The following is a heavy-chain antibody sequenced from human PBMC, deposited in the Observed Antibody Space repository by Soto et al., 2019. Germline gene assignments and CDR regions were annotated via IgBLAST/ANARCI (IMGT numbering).Heavy chain of an antibody. D-gene: IGHD3-3*01. CDR2: IITYNGNT. CDR1: GYPFTSYG. Sequence: ASVKVSCKASGYPFTSYGITWVRQAPGQVLEWLGWIITYNGNTNYVESLQGRVTMTTDTSTTTAYMEVRSLRSDDTAVYYCARVRKTFGVISKGPDHWG. CDR3: ARVRKTFGVISKGPDH. V-gene: IGHV1-18*04. J-gene: IGHJ4*01.